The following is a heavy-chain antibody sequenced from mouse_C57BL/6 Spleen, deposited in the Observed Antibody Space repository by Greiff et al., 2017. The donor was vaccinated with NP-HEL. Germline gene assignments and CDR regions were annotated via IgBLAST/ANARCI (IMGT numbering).Heavy chain of an antibody. D-gene: IGHD3-3*01. CDR3: ARDPGRGPFGFAY. V-gene: IGHV1-22*01. J-gene: IGHJ3*01. Sequence: VQLQQSGPELVKPGASVKMSCTASGYTFTDYNMHWVKQSHGKSLEWIGYISTNNGGTSYTQKFKGKATLTVNKSTSTAYMELRSLTSEDSAVYYCARDPGRGPFGFAYWGQGTLVTVSA. CDR2: ISTNNGGT. CDR1: GYTFTDYN.